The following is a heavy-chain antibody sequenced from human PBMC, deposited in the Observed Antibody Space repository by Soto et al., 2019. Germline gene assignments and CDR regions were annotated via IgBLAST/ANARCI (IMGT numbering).Heavy chain of an antibody. V-gene: IGHV3-11*01. D-gene: IGHD6-19*01. CDR2: IGSSGRAI. CDR3: ASHHSSGWLYFDS. J-gene: IGHJ4*02. CDR1: GFTVSGND. Sequence: PGGSLRLSCAASGFTVSGNDLSWIRQAPGKGLEWVSSIGSSGRAIYYADSVKGRFTISRDNTKDTLYLHMSSLRAEETAIYYCASHHSSGWLYFDSWGQGTLVTVSS.